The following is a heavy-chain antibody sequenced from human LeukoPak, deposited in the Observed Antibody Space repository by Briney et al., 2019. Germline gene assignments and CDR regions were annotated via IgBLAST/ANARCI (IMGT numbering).Heavy chain of an antibody. Sequence: SETLSLTCAVYGGSFSGYYWTWIRQPPGKGLEWIGEIIDTGSTKYNSSLKSRVTISVDTSKNQFSLSLDSVTAADTAVYYCARGYCSGGSCLFDYWGQGTLVTVSS. CDR1: GGSFSGYY. D-gene: IGHD2-15*01. V-gene: IGHV4-34*01. CDR2: IIDTGST. J-gene: IGHJ4*02. CDR3: ARGYCSGGSCLFDY.